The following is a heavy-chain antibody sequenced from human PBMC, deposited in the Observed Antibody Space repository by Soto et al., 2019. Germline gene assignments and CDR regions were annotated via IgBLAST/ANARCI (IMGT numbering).Heavy chain of an antibody. CDR1: GFTFSSYA. J-gene: IGHJ4*02. D-gene: IGHD3-22*01. V-gene: IGHV3-23*01. CDR3: AKGVGGGLLLRNLDY. Sequence: EVQLLESGGGLVQPGGSLRLSCAASGFTFSSYAMSWVRQAPGKGLEWVSAISGSGGSTYYADSVKGRFTISRDNSKHTLYLQMSSLRAEDTAVYYCAKGVGGGLLLRNLDYWGQGTLVTVSS. CDR2: ISGSGGST.